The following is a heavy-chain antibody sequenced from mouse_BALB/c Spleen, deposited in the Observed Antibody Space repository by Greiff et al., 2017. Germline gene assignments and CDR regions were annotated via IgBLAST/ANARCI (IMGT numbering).Heavy chain of an antibody. J-gene: IGHJ2*01. CDR2: ISYSGST. CDR3: ARGGWVYFDY. D-gene: IGHD3-3*01. CDR1: GYSITSDYA. Sequence: EVKVEESGPGLVKPSQSLSLTCTVTGYSITSDYAWNWIRQFPGNKLEWMGYISYSGSTSYNPSLKSRISITRDTSKNQFFLQLNSVTTEDTATYYCARGGWVYFDYWGQGTTLPVSS. V-gene: IGHV3-2*02.